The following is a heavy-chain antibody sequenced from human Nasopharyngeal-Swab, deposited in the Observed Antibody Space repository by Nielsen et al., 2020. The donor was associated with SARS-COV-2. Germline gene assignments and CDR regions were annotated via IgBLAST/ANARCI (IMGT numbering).Heavy chain of an antibody. J-gene: IGHJ6*02. V-gene: IGHV3-11*01. Sequence: VRQMPGKGLAWVSDISSSDSIRYYADSVKGRFTISRDNAKNSLYLQMNSLRAEDTAVYYCARAGAVAGTSRSRYYYGMDVWGQGTTVTVSS. CDR3: ARAGAVAGTSRSRYYYGMDV. CDR2: ISSSDSIR. D-gene: IGHD6-19*01.